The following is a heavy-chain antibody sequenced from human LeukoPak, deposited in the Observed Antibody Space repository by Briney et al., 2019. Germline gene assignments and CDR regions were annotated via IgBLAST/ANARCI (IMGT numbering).Heavy chain of an antibody. CDR3: ARVWHCSSTSCYIFDP. D-gene: IGHD2-2*02. J-gene: IGHJ5*02. V-gene: IGHV1-69*13. CDR2: IIPIFGTA. CDR1: GGTFSIYA. Sequence: GASVKVSCKASGGTFSIYAISSVRQAPGQALEWMGGIIPIFGTANYAQKFQGRVTITADESTSTAYMELSSLGSEDAPVYYCARVWHCSSTSCYIFDPWGQGTLVTVSS.